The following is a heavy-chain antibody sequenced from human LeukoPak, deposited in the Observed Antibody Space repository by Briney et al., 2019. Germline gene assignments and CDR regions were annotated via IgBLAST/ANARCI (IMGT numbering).Heavy chain of an antibody. D-gene: IGHD3-9*01. J-gene: IGHJ6*02. CDR2: IYYSGST. Sequence: PSETLSLTCTVSGGSISSYYWSWIRQPPGKGLEWIGYIYYSGSTNYNPSLKSRVTISVDTSKNQFSLKLSSVTAADTAVYYCARDFFDWSNYYYYGMDVWGQGTTVTVSS. V-gene: IGHV4-59*01. CDR3: ARDFFDWSNYYYYGMDV. CDR1: GGSISSYY.